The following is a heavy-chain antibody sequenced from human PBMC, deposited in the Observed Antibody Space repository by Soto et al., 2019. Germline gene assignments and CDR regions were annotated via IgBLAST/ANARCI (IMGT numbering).Heavy chain of an antibody. D-gene: IGHD3-10*01. Sequence: PSETLSLTCTVSGGSINSGDYYWTWVRQPPGKGLEWIGNIFHSGSTYYTPSLQSRVTISLDTSKNHVSLKLSSVTPADTAVYYCARDRYYGSGTYYNFYSGMDVWGQGTTVT. CDR3: ARDRYYGSGTYYNFYSGMDV. J-gene: IGHJ6*02. V-gene: IGHV4-30-4*01. CDR1: GGSINSGDYY. CDR2: IFHSGST.